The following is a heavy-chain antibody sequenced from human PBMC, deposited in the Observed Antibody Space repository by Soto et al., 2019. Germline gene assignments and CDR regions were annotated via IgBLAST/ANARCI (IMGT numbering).Heavy chain of an antibody. CDR1: GGSISSTSHY. D-gene: IGHD3-10*01. Sequence: ETLSLTCSVSGGSISSTSHYWGWIRQPPGKGLEWIGSIYYSGSTYYNPSLKSRVTVSVDTSKNQFSLKLNSVTAADTAVYYCARRNLWFGELLGNWFDPWGQGTLVTVSS. CDR3: ARRNLWFGELLGNWFDP. CDR2: IYYSGST. V-gene: IGHV4-39*01. J-gene: IGHJ5*02.